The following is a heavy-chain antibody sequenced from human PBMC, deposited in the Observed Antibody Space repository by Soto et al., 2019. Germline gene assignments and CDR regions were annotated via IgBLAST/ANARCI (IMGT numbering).Heavy chain of an antibody. CDR1: GFSLSTSGVG. Sequence: SGPTLVKPTQTLTLTCTFSGFSLSTSGVGVGWIRQPPGKALEWLALIYWNDDKRYSPSLKSRLTITKDTSKNQVVLTMTNMDPVDTATYYCAHRPALSGLRHGSVPAAPRRFGFDPWGQGTLVTVSS. V-gene: IGHV2-5*01. J-gene: IGHJ5*02. D-gene: IGHD2-2*01. CDR3: AHRPALSGLRHGSVPAAPRRFGFDP. CDR2: IYWNDDK.